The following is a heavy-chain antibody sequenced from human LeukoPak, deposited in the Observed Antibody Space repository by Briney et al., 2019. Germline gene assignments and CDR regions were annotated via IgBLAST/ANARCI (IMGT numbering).Heavy chain of an antibody. D-gene: IGHD3-22*01. V-gene: IGHV3-23*01. Sequence: GGSLRLSCAASGFTFSSYAMSWVRQAPGKGLEWVSAISGSGGSTYYADSVKGRFTISRDNSKNTLYLQMSSLRAEDTAVYYCAKAAKVSLIVVVITFDYWGQGTLVTVSS. CDR3: AKAAKVSLIVVVITFDY. J-gene: IGHJ4*02. CDR2: ISGSGGST. CDR1: GFTFSSYA.